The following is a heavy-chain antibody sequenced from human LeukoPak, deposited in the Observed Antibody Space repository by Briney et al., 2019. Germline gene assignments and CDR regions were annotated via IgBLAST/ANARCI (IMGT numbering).Heavy chain of an antibody. D-gene: IGHD3-10*01. CDR1: GFTFSSYS. V-gene: IGHV3-21*01. J-gene: IGHJ4*02. CDR3: AREGYYGSGSPPSLYFDY. Sequence: GGSLRLSCAASGFTFSSYSMNWVRQAPGKGLEWVSSISSSSSYIYYADSVKGRFTISRDNSRSTLYLQMNSLRPEDTAIYYCAREGYYGSGSPPSLYFDYWGQGTLVTVSS. CDR2: ISSSSSYI.